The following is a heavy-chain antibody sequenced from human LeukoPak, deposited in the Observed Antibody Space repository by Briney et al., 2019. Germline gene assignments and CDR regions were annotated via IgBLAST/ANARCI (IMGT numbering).Heavy chain of an antibody. CDR2: ISSSSSYI. D-gene: IGHD5-18*01. V-gene: IGHV3-21*04. CDR3: AKDIRANTGLDY. CDR1: GFTFSSYS. J-gene: IGHJ4*02. Sequence: GGSLRLSCAASGFTFSSYSMNWVRQAPGKGLEWVSSISSSSSYIYYADSVKGRFTISRDNAKNSLYLQMNSLRAEDTALYYCAKDIRANTGLDYWGQGTLVTVSS.